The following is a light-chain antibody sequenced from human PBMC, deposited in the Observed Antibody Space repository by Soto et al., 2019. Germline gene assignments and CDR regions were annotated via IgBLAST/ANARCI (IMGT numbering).Light chain of an antibody. Sequence: DIQMTQSPSTLSASVGDRVTITCRASQTISSWLAWYQQKPGKAPKLLIYKASTLKSGVPSRFSGSGSGTEFPLTISRLQPDDFATYYCQHYNSYSEAFGQGTKVDIK. J-gene: IGKJ1*01. CDR1: QTISSW. CDR3: QHYNSYSEA. CDR2: KAS. V-gene: IGKV1-5*03.